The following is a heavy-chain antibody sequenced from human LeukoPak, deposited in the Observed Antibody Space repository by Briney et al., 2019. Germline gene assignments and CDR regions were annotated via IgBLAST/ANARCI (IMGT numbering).Heavy chain of an antibody. Sequence: GGSLTLSCAASGFTFNNYALSWVRQAPGKGLEWVSTIGTSINNTYYADSVKGRFTISRDNSNHTLSLQMSSLRAEDTAIYYCARDQAFDWFYYYYGMDVWGLGTTVIVSS. V-gene: IGHV3-23*01. CDR1: GFTFNNYA. CDR2: IGTSINNT. CDR3: ARDQAFDWFYYYYGMDV. D-gene: IGHD3-9*01. J-gene: IGHJ6*02.